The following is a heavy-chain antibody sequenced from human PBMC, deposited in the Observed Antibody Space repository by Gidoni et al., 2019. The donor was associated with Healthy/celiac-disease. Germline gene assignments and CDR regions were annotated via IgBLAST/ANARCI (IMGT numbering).Heavy chain of an antibody. D-gene: IGHD2-2*02. V-gene: IGHV4-30-4*01. CDR2: IYYSGST. J-gene: IGHJ6*04. CDR1: GGSISSGDYY. CDR3: ASSRGYCSSTSCYTAEALDV. Sequence: QVQLQESGPGLVKPSQTLSLTCTVSGGSISSGDYYWRWIRQPPGKGLEWIGYIYYSGSTYYNPTLKSRVTISVDTSKNQFSLKLSSVTAADTAVYYCASSRGYCSSTSCYTAEALDVWGKGTTVTVSS.